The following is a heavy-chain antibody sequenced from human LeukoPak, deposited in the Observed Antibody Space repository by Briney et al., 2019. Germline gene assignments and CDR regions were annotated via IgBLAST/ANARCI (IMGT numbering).Heavy chain of an antibody. CDR1: GYTFTGYY. J-gene: IGHJ4*02. Sequence: ASVKVSCEASGYTFTGYYMHWVRQAPGQGLEWMGWINPNSGGTNYAQKFQGRVTITADKSTSTAYMELSSLRSEDTAVYYCARVGLNYFDYWGQGTLVTVSS. V-gene: IGHV1-2*02. CDR3: ARVGLNYFDY. CDR2: INPNSGGT.